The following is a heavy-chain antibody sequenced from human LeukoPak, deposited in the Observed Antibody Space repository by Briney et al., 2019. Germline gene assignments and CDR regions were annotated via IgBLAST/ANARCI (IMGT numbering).Heavy chain of an antibody. Sequence: SETLSLTSAVYGGSFSGYYWSWNRQPPGRGLEWIGEINHSGSTNYNPSLKSRVTISVDTSKNQFSLKLSSVTAADTAVYYCARHVRYYGSGSYDVAFDIWGQGTMVTVSS. CDR1: GGSFSGYY. CDR3: ARHVRYYGSGSYDVAFDI. CDR2: INHSGST. V-gene: IGHV4-34*01. D-gene: IGHD3-10*01. J-gene: IGHJ3*02.